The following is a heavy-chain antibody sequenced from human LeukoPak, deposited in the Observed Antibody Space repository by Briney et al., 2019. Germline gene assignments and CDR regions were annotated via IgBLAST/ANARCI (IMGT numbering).Heavy chain of an antibody. CDR3: AKVAPYSGYDWYFDL. CDR1: GFTFDDYA. J-gene: IGHJ2*01. V-gene: IGHV3-9*01. CDR2: ISWNSGSI. Sequence: PGGSLRLSCAASGFTFDDYAMHWVRQAPGKGLEWVSGISWNSGSIGYADSVKGRFTISRDNAKNSLYLQMNSLRAEDTALYYYAKVAPYSGYDWYFDLWGRGTLVTVSS. D-gene: IGHD5-12*01.